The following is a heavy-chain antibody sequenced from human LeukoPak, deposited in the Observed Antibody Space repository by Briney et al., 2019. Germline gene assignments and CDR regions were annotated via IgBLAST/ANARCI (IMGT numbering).Heavy chain of an antibody. CDR3: AKLRVDAYDSPNDS. Sequence: GGSLRLSCAASGFTFSSFGMHWVRQAPGMGLEWVAIISYDGNTKYYADSVKGRFTISRDNSRSALYLQMNSLRTDDTALYYCAKLRVDAYDSPNDSWGQGILVTVS. D-gene: IGHD5-12*01. CDR2: ISYDGNTK. V-gene: IGHV3-30*18. CDR1: GFTFSSFG. J-gene: IGHJ4*02.